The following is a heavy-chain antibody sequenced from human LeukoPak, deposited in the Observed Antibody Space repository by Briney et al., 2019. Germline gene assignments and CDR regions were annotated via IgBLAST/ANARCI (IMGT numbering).Heavy chain of an antibody. D-gene: IGHD3-22*01. V-gene: IGHV1-2*02. Sequence: ASVKVSCKASGYTFTGYYMHWVRQAPGQGLEWMGWINPNSGGTNYAQKFQGRVTMTRDTSISTAYMELSRLRSDDTAVYYCARDSSGYVSWSDPWGQGTLVTVSS. CDR2: INPNSGGT. CDR3: ARDSSGYVSWSDP. J-gene: IGHJ5*02. CDR1: GYTFTGYY.